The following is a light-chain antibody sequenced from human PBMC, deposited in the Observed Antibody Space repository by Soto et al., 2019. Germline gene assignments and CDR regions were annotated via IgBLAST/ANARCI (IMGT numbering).Light chain of an antibody. J-gene: IGLJ2*01. Sequence: QSVLTQSPSASASLGASVKLTCTLSSGHSSYAIAWHHQQPQKGPRYLMKVNSDGSHSKGDGIPDRFSGSSSGAERYLTMSSLQSEDEADYYCQTWGTGIPVFGGGTQLTVL. CDR3: QTWGTGIPV. V-gene: IGLV4-69*01. CDR2: VNSDGSH. CDR1: SGHSSYA.